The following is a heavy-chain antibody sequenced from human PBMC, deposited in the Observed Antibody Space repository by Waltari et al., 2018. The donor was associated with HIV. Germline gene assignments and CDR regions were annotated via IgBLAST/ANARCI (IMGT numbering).Heavy chain of an antibody. Sequence: QVQLQESGPGLVKPSDTLSLTCNVSVGSISTSSWTWIRQPPGKGLEWIGNIFYSGITNYNPSLKSRVTISLDTAKNQISLKLTSMSAADTAVYYWARHELSGYYKIYYYGMDVWGQGTTVTVSS. V-gene: IGHV4-59*08. D-gene: IGHD3-3*01. CDR3: ARHELSGYYKIYYYGMDV. CDR2: IFYSGIT. CDR1: VGSISTSS. J-gene: IGHJ6*02.